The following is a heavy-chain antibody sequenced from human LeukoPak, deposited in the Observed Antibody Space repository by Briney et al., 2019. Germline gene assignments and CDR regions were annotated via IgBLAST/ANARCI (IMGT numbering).Heavy chain of an antibody. CDR3: SRGQKDPYGPEFDY. CDR2: IRAEIHDGTT. D-gene: IGHD3-10*01. Sequence: PGGSLRLSCTTSGFIFGDYNMNWVRQAPGKGLEWVGYIRAEIHDGTTDFAASVKGRFTISRDASKSIAYLQMTSLKSEDTAVYYCSRGQKDPYGPEFDYWGQGTLVTVSS. V-gene: IGHV3-49*04. J-gene: IGHJ4*02. CDR1: GFIFGDYN.